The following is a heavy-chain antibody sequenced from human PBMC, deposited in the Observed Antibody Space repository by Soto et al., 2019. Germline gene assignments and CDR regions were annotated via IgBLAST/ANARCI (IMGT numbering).Heavy chain of an antibody. CDR2: IWYDGSKK. D-gene: IGHD3-3*01. Sequence: QVQLVESGGGVVQPGRSLRLSCAASGFTFSSYGMHWVRQAPGKGLEWVAVIWYDGSKKYYADSVKGRFTISRDNSKNTLYLPMNSLRAEDTSVYYCARAPLRYLEGGSYYDYYGMDVCGQGTTVTVSS. V-gene: IGHV3-33*01. CDR3: ARAPLRYLEGGSYYDYYGMDV. J-gene: IGHJ6*02. CDR1: GFTFSSYG.